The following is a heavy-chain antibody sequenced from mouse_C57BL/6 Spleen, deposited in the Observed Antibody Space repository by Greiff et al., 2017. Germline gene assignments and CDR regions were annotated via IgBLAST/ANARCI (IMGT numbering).Heavy chain of an antibody. Sequence: VMLVESGAELMKPGASVKLSCKATGYTFTGYWIEWVKQRPGHGLEWIGEILPGSGSTNYNEKFKGKATFTADTSSNTAYMQLSSLTTEDSAIYYCARGKAYYGSSYYAMDYWGQGTSVTVSS. CDR3: ARGKAYYGSSYYAMDY. J-gene: IGHJ4*01. CDR2: ILPGSGST. V-gene: IGHV1-9*01. D-gene: IGHD1-1*01. CDR1: GYTFTGYW.